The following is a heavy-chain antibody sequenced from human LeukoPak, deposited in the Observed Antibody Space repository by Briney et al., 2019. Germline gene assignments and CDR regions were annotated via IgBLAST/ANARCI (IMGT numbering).Heavy chain of an antibody. CDR2: IKSKTDGGTT. J-gene: IGHJ4*02. D-gene: IGHD6-13*01. V-gene: IGHV3-15*01. Sequence: GGALRLSCAASGFTFSNAWMSWVRQAPGKGLEWVGRIKSKTDGGTTDYAAPVKGRFTISRDDSKNTLYLQMNSLRAEDTAVYHCARVDSRTAQFDYWGQGTLATVSS. CDR1: GFTFSNAW. CDR3: ARVDSRTAQFDY.